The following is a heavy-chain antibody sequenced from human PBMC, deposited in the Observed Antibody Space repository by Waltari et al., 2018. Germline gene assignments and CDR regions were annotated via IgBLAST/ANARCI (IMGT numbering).Heavy chain of an antibody. CDR1: GGSISSGSYY. CDR3: ARGPGQGLLGGGGMDV. D-gene: IGHD6-19*01. Sequence: QVQLQESGPGLVKPSQTLSLTCTVSGGSISSGSYYWSWIRQPAGKGPEWIGYIYTSGSTNYNPSLKRRVTKTGETPKNQFSLERGSGAAAEPAGYYWARGPGQGLLGGGGMDVWGQGTTVTVSS. V-gene: IGHV4-61*09. CDR2: IYTSGST. J-gene: IGHJ6*02.